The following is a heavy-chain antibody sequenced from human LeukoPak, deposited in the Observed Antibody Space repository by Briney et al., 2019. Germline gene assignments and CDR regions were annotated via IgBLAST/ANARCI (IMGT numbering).Heavy chain of an antibody. CDR1: GYTFTGYY. D-gene: IGHD3-22*01. CDR2: INANSGDT. CDR3: AREISGYSDY. J-gene: IGHJ4*02. Sequence: ASVKVSCKASGYTFTGYYMHWVRQAPGQGLEWMGWINANSGDTKYAQKFQGRVTMTRDTSISTAYMELSRLRSDDTAMYYCAREISGYSDYSGERTLVTVSS. V-gene: IGHV1-2*02.